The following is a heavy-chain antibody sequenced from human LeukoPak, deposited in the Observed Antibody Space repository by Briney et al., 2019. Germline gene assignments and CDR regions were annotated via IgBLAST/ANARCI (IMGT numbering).Heavy chain of an antibody. CDR1: GYTFTGYY. CDR2: IIPIFGTA. D-gene: IGHD2-15*01. CDR3: AAASGDCSGGSCAGY. Sequence: ASVKVSCKASGYTFTGYYMHWVRQAPGQGLEWMGRIIPIFGTANYAQKFQGRVTITTDESTSTAYMELSSLRSEDTAVYYCAAASGDCSGGSCAGYWGQGTLVTVSS. J-gene: IGHJ4*02. V-gene: IGHV1-69*05.